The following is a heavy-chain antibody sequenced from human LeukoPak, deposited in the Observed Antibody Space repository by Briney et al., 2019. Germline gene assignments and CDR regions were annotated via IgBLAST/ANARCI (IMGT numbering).Heavy chain of an antibody. CDR1: GYTLTELS. J-gene: IGHJ4*02. D-gene: IGHD2-21*02. CDR2: FDPEDGET. Sequence: ASVKVSCKVSGYTLTELSMHWVRQAPGKGLEWMGGFDPEDGETIYAQKFHGRVTMTEDTSTDTAYMELSSLRSEDTAVYYCATGPPPLAYCGGDCYSGLFDYWGQGTLVTVSS. V-gene: IGHV1-24*01. CDR3: ATGPPPLAYCGGDCYSGLFDY.